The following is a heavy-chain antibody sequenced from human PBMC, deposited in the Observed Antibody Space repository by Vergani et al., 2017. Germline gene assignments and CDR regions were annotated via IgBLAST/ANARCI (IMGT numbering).Heavy chain of an antibody. Sequence: QVQLQESGPGLVKPSQTLSLTCNVSGGSISSGDSYWSWIRQTPGKGLEWIGYIYHSGYTHYNPSLRSRVTLSVYTSKNQFSLKVTTVTAADTAVYFCARSPSYIVVEEFDYWGQGTLVTVSS. CDR1: GGSISSGDSY. J-gene: IGHJ4*02. D-gene: IGHD2-15*01. V-gene: IGHV4-30-4*08. CDR2: IYHSGYT. CDR3: ARSPSYIVVEEFDY.